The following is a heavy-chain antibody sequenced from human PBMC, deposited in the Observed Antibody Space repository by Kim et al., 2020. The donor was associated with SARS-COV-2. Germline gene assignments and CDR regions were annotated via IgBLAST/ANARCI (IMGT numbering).Heavy chain of an antibody. J-gene: IGHJ4*02. CDR2: DGSEG. V-gene: IGHV3-7*03. Sequence: DGSEGHYVDSVKGRFTISRDNAKNSLYLQMESLRAEDTAVYYCASTQTFDYWGQGTLVTVSS. CDR3: ASTQTFDY.